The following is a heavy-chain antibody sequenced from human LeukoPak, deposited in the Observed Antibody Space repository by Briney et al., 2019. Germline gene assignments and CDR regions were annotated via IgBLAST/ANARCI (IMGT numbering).Heavy chain of an antibody. CDR2: ISVGGGT. V-gene: IGHV3-23*01. CDR3: TKGAVFGAQIHFDY. D-gene: IGHD3-3*01. J-gene: IGHJ4*02. Sequence: GGSLRISCAASGFSFSSYAMNWVRQAPGKGLEWVSTISVGGGTYYAESVKGRFSISRDNSKNTLYLQMNSLRAGDTAVYYCTKGAVFGAQIHFDYWGQGTLVTVSS. CDR1: GFSFSSYA.